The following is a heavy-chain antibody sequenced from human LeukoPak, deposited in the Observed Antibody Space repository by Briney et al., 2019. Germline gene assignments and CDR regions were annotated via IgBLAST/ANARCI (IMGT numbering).Heavy chain of an antibody. CDR3: ARWGYEAAFHYYYYYYMDV. V-gene: IGHV3-7*01. J-gene: IGHJ6*03. CDR1: GFTFGSYW. D-gene: IGHD3-16*01. CDR2: IKQDGTEK. Sequence: PGGSLRLSCVASGFTFGSYWMSWVRQAPGKGLEWVAKIKQDGTEKSYVDSVKGRLTISRDNAKNSLYLQMNSLRAEDTAVYYCARWGYEAAFHYYYYYYMDVWGKGTTVTVSS.